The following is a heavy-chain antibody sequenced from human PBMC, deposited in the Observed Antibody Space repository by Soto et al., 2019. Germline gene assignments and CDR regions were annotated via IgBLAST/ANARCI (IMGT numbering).Heavy chain of an antibody. D-gene: IGHD2-15*01. CDR2: ISAYNGNT. J-gene: IGHJ4*02. V-gene: IGHV1-18*01. CDR1: GYTFTNFG. CDR3: ARGPGGPDGPGDY. Sequence: GASVKVSCKASGYTFTNFGISWVRQAPGQELEWMGWISAYNGNTNYAQKFQGRVTMTTDTSTSTAYMEVRSLRFDDTAVYYCARGPGGPDGPGDYWGQGTLVTVSS.